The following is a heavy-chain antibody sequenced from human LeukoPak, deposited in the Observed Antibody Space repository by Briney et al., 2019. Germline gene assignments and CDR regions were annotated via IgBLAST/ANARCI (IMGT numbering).Heavy chain of an antibody. J-gene: IGHJ4*02. CDR3: ARVGGYYDSSGYYQFDY. V-gene: IGHV1-2*02. CDR2: XNPNSGGT. D-gene: IGHD3-22*01. Sequence: ASVKVSCKASGYTFTGYYMHWVXXAPGQGLEWMGWXNPNSGGTNYAQNFQGRVTMTRDTSISTAYMELSRLRSDDTAVYYCARVGGYYDSSGYYQFDYWGQGTLVTVSS. CDR1: GYTFTGYY.